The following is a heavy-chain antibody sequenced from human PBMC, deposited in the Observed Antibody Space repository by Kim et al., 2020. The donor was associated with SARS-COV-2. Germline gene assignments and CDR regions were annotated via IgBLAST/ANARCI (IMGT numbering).Heavy chain of an antibody. V-gene: IGHV1-69*04. D-gene: IGHD2-21*01. Sequence: SVKVSCKTSGGMFSSFLITWVRQAPGQGLEWMGRIITIAQRVNYAQNFQGRLTITADRSTTTSYMELSNLTSEDTAIYYCARGVVAIGSPDNWGPGTLVTVPP. CDR2: IITIAQRV. CDR1: GGMFSSFL. CDR3: ARGVVAIGSPDN. J-gene: IGHJ4*02.